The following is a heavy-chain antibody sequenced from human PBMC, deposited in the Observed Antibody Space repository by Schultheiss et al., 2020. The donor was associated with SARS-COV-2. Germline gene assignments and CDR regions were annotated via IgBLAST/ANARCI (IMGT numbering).Heavy chain of an antibody. D-gene: IGHD6-6*01. CDR3: AREYREYSSSPLGN. V-gene: IGHV3-30*07. Sequence: GGSLRLSCAASGFTFSSYAMHWVRQAPGKGLEWVAVIWYDGSNKYYADSVKGRFTISRDNSKNTLYLQMNSLRAEDTAVYYCAREYREYSSSPLGNWGQGTLVTVSS. CDR2: IWYDGSNK. J-gene: IGHJ4*02. CDR1: GFTFSSYA.